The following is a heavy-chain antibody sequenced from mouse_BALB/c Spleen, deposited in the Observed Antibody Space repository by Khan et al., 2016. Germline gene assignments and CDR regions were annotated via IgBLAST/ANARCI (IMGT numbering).Heavy chain of an antibody. D-gene: IGHD1-1*01. CDR2: INPDSSTI. Sequence: EVKLLESGGGLVQPGGSLKLSCAASGFDFSRYWMSWVRQAPGQGLEWIGEINPDSSTINYTPSLKDKFIISRDNAKNTLYLQLSKVRSEDTALYCWSKLNYYGTSDYWGQGTTLTVSA. CDR3: SKLNYYGTSDY. CDR1: GFDFSRYW. V-gene: IGHV4-1*02. J-gene: IGHJ2*01.